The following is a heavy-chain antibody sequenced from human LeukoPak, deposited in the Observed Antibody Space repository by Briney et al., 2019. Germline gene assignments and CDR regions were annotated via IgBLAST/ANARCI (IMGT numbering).Heavy chain of an antibody. J-gene: IGHJ3*02. D-gene: IGHD4-17*01. CDR2: IIPIFGTA. CDR3: ARALEDYGDRVRYAFDI. Sequence: SVKVSCKASGGTFSSYAINWVRQAPGQGLEWMGGIIPIFGTANYAQKFQGRVTITADESTSTAYMELSSLRSEDTAVYYCARALEDYGDRVRYAFDIWGQGTMVTVSS. V-gene: IGHV1-69*13. CDR1: GGTFSSYA.